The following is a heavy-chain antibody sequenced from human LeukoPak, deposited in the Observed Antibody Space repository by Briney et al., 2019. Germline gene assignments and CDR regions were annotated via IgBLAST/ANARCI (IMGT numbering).Heavy chain of an antibody. Sequence: PSETLSLTCAVYAGSFSGYYWSWIRQPPGKGLEWIGEINHSGSTNYNPSLKSRVTISVDTSKNQFSLKLSSVTAADTAVYYCARDTLLGYCSGGSCYSPGHYYYGMDVWGQGTTVTVSS. CDR3: ARDTLLGYCSGGSCYSPGHYYYGMDV. D-gene: IGHD2-15*01. J-gene: IGHJ6*02. CDR2: INHSGST. CDR1: AGSFSGYY. V-gene: IGHV4-34*01.